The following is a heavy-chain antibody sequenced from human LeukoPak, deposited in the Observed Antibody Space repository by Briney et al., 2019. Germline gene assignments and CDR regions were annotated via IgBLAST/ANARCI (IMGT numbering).Heavy chain of an antibody. D-gene: IGHD4-17*01. CDR2: INHSGST. CDR3: ARGSLLHDYGDYFDY. CDR1: GGSFSGYY. J-gene: IGHJ4*02. V-gene: IGHV4-34*01. Sequence: SETLSLTCAVYGGSFSGYYWCWIRQPPGKGLEWIGEINHSGSTNYNPSLKSRVTISVDTSKNQFSLKLSSVTAADTAVYYCARGSLLHDYGDYFDYWGQGTLVTVSS.